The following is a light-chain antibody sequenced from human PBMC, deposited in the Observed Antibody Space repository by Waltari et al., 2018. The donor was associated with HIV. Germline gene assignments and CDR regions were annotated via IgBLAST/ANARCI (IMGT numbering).Light chain of an antibody. CDR2: GAS. CDR1: EDLGDK. CDR3: QQYSTWPRT. J-gene: IGKJ1*01. V-gene: IGKV3-15*01. Sequence: MTQSPATLSVSPGETVSFFCGASEDLGDKLAWYQQKRGRAPRLLVSGASSRATGVPARFSGRGSGTEFTLTITGLQSNDSAIYFCQQYSTWPRTFGQGTLV.